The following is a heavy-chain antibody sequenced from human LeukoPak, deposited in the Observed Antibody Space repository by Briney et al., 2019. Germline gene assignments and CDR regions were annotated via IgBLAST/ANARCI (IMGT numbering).Heavy chain of an antibody. V-gene: IGHV4-59*08. D-gene: IGHD3-10*01. Sequence: SETLSLTCTVSGGSISSYYWSWIRQPPGKGLEWIGYIYYSGSTNYNPSLKSRVTISVDTSKNQFSLKLSSVTAADTAVYYCARYMVRGGNFDYWGQGTLVTVSS. CDR3: ARYMVRGGNFDY. CDR1: GGSISSYY. CDR2: IYYSGST. J-gene: IGHJ4*02.